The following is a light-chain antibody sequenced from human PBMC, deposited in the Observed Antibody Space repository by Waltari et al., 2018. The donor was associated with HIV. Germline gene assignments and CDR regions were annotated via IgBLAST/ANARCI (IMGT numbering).Light chain of an antibody. V-gene: IGKV1-39*01. CDR3: QQSYRIPYT. J-gene: IGKJ2*01. Sequence: DIQMTQSPFPLSAFLAGRVTIACRASQNIPTFLNWYQQRPGRAPELLIYTTSNLQSGGPSRFRGSGSGTNFVLTITNVQPEDLATYSCQQSYRIPYTFGQGTKVHI. CDR2: TTS. CDR1: QNIPTF.